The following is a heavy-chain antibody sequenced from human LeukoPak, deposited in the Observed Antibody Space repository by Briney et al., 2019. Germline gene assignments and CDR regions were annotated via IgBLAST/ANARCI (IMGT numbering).Heavy chain of an antibody. D-gene: IGHD3-22*01. CDR1: GFTFNSYG. J-gene: IGHJ4*02. CDR2: IWYDGSNK. Sequence: AGGSLRLPCAASGFTFNSYGMHWVRQAPGKGLEWVAVIWYDGSNKYYADSVKGRFTISRDNSKSTLYVQMNSLRAEDTAVYYCARDPAYYYDSSGYFDYWGQGTLVTVSS. CDR3: ARDPAYYYDSSGYFDY. V-gene: IGHV3-33*01.